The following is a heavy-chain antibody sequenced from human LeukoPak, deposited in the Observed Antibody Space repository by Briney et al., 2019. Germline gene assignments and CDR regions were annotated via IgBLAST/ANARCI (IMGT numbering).Heavy chain of an antibody. D-gene: IGHD2-15*01. CDR2: INNDGSST. Sequence: GGSLRLSCAASGFTFSSYWMHWVRQAPGKGLVWVSRINNDGSSTSYADSVKGRFTISRDNAKNTLYLQMNSLRAEGTAVYYCVSSYCSGGSCYSASGYWGQGTLVTVSS. J-gene: IGHJ4*02. V-gene: IGHV3-74*01. CDR3: VSSYCSGGSCYSASGY. CDR1: GFTFSSYW.